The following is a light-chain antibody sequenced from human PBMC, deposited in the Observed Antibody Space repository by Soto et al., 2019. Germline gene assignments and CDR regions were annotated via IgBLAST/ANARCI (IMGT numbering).Light chain of an antibody. CDR2: GAS. V-gene: IGKV3-20*01. Sequence: EIVLTQSPGTLSLSPGERATLSCRASQSVSSSYLAWYQQKPGQAPRLLIYGASSRATGIPDRFSGSGSGTDFTITISRLEPEDFAVHYCQQYGSSPGYTFGQGTKLEIK. CDR1: QSVSSSY. J-gene: IGKJ2*01. CDR3: QQYGSSPGYT.